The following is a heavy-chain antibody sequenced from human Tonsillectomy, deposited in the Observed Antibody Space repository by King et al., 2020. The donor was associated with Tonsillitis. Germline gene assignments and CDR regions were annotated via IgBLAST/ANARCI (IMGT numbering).Heavy chain of an antibody. D-gene: IGHD2-2*01. CDR1: GGSISSYY. CDR3: ARDKGVYQLPGAFDI. V-gene: IGHV4-59*01. CDR2: IYYSGST. Sequence: QLQESGPGLVKPSETLSLTCPVSGGSISSYYWSWIRQPPGKGLEWIGYIYYSGSTKYNSSLKSRVTISVDTSKNQFSLKLSSVTAADTAVYYCARDKGVYQLPGAFDIWGQGRMVTVSS. J-gene: IGHJ3*02.